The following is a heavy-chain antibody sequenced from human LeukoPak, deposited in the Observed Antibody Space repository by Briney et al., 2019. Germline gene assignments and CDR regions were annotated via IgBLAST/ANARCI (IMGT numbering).Heavy chain of an antibody. J-gene: IGHJ4*02. CDR3: ARGPLKSSSHGFDY. CDR2: ISHSGST. Sequence: SETLSLTCAVYGGSFSGYYWSWIRQPPGKGLEWIGEISHSGSTNYNPSLKSRVTISVDTSKNQFSLKLSSVTAADTAVYYCARGPLKSSSHGFDYWGQGTLVTVSS. D-gene: IGHD6-13*01. V-gene: IGHV4-34*01. CDR1: GGSFSGYY.